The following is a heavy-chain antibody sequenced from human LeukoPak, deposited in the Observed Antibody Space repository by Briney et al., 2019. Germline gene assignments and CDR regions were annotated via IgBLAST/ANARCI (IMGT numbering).Heavy chain of an antibody. CDR3: AVGYYGSGSYYR. Sequence: ASVTVSCKSSGGTFSSYAISWVRQAPGQGLEWMGGIIPIFGTANYAQKFQGRVTITADESTSTAYMELSSLRSEDTAVYYCAVGYYGSGSYYRWGQGTLVTVSS. CDR1: GGTFSSYA. CDR2: IIPIFGTA. V-gene: IGHV1-69*13. J-gene: IGHJ4*02. D-gene: IGHD3-10*01.